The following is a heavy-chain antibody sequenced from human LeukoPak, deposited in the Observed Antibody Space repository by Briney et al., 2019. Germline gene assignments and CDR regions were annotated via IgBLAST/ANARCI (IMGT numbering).Heavy chain of an antibody. Sequence: SEPLSLPCAVPGASFSGYYWSGIRQPPGKGLEWMGEINHRGRTNYNPSLKSRVTISLDTSKKQCSLKRSSVTAADTAVYYCSRGRGRRCSGGSCYYAYYYYYMDVWRKGTTVTVS. V-gene: IGHV4-34*01. CDR1: GASFSGYY. D-gene: IGHD2-15*01. CDR2: INHRGRT. CDR3: SRGRGRRCSGGSCYYAYYYYYMDV. J-gene: IGHJ6*03.